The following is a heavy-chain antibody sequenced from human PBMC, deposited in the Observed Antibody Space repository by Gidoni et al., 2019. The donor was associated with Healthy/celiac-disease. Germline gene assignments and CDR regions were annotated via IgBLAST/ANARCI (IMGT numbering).Heavy chain of an antibody. CDR3: KGGWYEFSWYFDL. CDR2: IKSKTDGGTT. D-gene: IGHD6-19*01. CDR1: GFTFSNAW. V-gene: IGHV3-15*01. J-gene: IGHJ2*01. Sequence: EVQLVESGGGLVKPGGSLRLSCAASGFTFSNAWMSWVRQAPGKGLEWVGRIKSKTDGGTTDYAAPVKGRFTISRDDSKNTLYLQMNSLKTEDTAVYYCKGGWYEFSWYFDLWGRGTLVTVSS.